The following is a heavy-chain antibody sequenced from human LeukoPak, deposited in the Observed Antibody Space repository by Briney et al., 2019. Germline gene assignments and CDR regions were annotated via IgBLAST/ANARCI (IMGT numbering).Heavy chain of an antibody. Sequence: GGSLRLSCAASGFTFSGCSMNWVRQAPGKGLEWVSSISSSSSYIYYADSVKGRFTISRDNAKNSLYLQMNSLRAEDSAVYYCARDLNDYYSYYYDYWGQGTLVTVSS. D-gene: IGHD3-22*01. CDR2: ISSSSSYI. V-gene: IGHV3-21*01. J-gene: IGHJ4*02. CDR1: GFTFSGCS. CDR3: ARDLNDYYSYYYDY.